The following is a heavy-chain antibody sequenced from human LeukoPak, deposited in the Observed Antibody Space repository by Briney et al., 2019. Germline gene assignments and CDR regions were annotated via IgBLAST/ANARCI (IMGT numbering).Heavy chain of an antibody. CDR2: IYYSGST. Sequence: PSETLSLTCTVSGGSISSRSYYWGWIRQPPGEGLEWIGSIYYSGSTYYTPSLRSRVTISVDTSKNQFSLKLSSVTAADTAVYYCARHARGSYGLLTPFDYWGQGTLVTVSS. J-gene: IGHJ4*02. CDR3: ARHARGSYGLLTPFDY. V-gene: IGHV4-39*01. D-gene: IGHD5-18*01. CDR1: GGSISSRSYY.